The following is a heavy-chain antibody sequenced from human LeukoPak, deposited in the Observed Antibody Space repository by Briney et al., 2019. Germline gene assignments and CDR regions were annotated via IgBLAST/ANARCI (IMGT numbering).Heavy chain of an antibody. CDR3: AKDVDNGDYVVY. J-gene: IGHJ4*02. CDR2: IGSSGDIT. V-gene: IGHV3-23*01. Sequence: GGSLRLSCAASGFTFSSYSMNWVRQAPGMGLEWVSSIGSSGDITYYADSVKGRFTISRDNSKNTLYLQMNSLRAEDTAVYYCAKDVDNGDYVVYWGQGTLVTVS. D-gene: IGHD4-17*01. CDR1: GFTFSSYS.